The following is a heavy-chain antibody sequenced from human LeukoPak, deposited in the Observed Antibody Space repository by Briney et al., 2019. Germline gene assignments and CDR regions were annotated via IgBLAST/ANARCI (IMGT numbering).Heavy chain of an antibody. V-gene: IGHV4-59*01. D-gene: IGHD3-10*01. CDR2: IHYSGST. CDR3: ARYYYGSGSYSDY. Sequence: SETLSLTCTVSGGSISSYYWSWIRQPPGKGLEWIGYIHYSGSTNYNPSLMSRVTISVDTSKNQFSLRLNSVTAADTAVYYCARYYYGSGSYSDYWGQGTLVTVSS. J-gene: IGHJ4*02. CDR1: GGSISSYY.